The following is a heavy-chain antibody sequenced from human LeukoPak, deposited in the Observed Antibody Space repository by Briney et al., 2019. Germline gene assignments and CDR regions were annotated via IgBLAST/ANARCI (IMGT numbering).Heavy chain of an antibody. Sequence: PGGSLRLSCAASGFTVSSNHMSWVRQAPGKGLEWVSVIYSGGSTYYADSVKGRFTISRDNSKDTLYLQMNSLRAEDTAVYYCARGRGSSGWLYHFDYWGQGTLVTVSS. J-gene: IGHJ4*02. CDR1: GFTVSSNH. CDR3: ARGRGSSGWLYHFDY. D-gene: IGHD6-19*01. V-gene: IGHV3-53*01. CDR2: IYSGGST.